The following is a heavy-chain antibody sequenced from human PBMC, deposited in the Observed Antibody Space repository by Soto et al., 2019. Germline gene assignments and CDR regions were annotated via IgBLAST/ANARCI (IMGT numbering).Heavy chain of an antibody. J-gene: IGHJ3*02. D-gene: IGHD3-10*01. CDR3: ARLYGSGSNYVALDAFDI. CDR1: GGSISSYY. CDR2: IYYSGST. V-gene: IGHV4-59*08. Sequence: SETLSLTCTVSGGSISSYYWSWIRQPPGKGLEWIGYIYYSGSTNYNPSLKSRVTISVDTSKNQFSLKLSSVTAADTAVYYCARLYGSGSNYVALDAFDIWGQGTMVTVSS.